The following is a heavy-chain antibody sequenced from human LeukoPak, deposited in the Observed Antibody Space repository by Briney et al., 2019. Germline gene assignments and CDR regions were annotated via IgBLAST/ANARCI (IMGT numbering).Heavy chain of an antibody. V-gene: IGHV4-34*01. CDR1: GGSISSYY. J-gene: IGHJ4*02. CDR2: VNHSGST. D-gene: IGHD6-19*01. CDR3: AREFIAVAGLYYFDY. Sequence: SETLSLTCTVSGGSISSYYWTWIRQPPGKGLEWIGEVNHSGSTNYNPSLKSRVTISVDTSKNQFSLKLSSVTAADTAVYYCAREFIAVAGLYYFDYWGQGTLVTVSS.